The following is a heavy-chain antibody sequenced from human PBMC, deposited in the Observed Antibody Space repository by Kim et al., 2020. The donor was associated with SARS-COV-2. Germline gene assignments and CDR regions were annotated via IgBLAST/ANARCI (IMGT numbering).Heavy chain of an antibody. CDR2: ISYDGSNK. J-gene: IGHJ4*02. CDR3: AREGAMVTWGNFDY. D-gene: IGHD5-18*01. V-gene: IGHV3-33*05. Sequence: GGSLRLSCAASGFTFSSYGMHWVRQAPGKGLEWVAVISYDGSNKYYADSVKGRFTISRDNSKNTLYLQMNSLRAEDTAVYYCAREGAMVTWGNFDYWGQGTLVTVSS. CDR1: GFTFSSYG.